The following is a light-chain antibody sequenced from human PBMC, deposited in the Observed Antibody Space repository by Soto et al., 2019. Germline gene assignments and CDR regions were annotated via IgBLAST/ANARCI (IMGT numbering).Light chain of an antibody. V-gene: IGKV2-28*01. Sequence: DIVMTQSPLSLPVTPGAPASISCRSSQSLLHGDGYTCLDWYLQKPGQSPQLLIYLGSYRASGVTARFSGSGSGTDFTLRISRVEAEDVGVYYCMQARQTPYTFGQGTRLEIK. J-gene: IGKJ2*01. CDR3: MQARQTPYT. CDR1: QSLLHGDGYTC. CDR2: LGS.